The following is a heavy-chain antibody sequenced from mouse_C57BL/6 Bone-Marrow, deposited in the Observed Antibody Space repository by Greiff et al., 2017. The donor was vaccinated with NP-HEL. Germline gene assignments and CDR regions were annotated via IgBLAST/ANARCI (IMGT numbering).Heavy chain of an antibody. CDR2: IDPETGGT. D-gene: IGHD1-1*01. CDR1: GYTFTDYE. Sequence: LQQSGAELVRPGASVTLSCKASGYTFTDYEMHWVKQTPVHGLEWIGAIDPETGGTAYNQKFKGKAILTADKSSSTAYMELRSLTSEDSAVYYCTRKFITTGGVYWYVDVWGTGTTVTVSS. J-gene: IGHJ1*03. CDR3: TRKFITTGGVYWYVDV. V-gene: IGHV1-15*01.